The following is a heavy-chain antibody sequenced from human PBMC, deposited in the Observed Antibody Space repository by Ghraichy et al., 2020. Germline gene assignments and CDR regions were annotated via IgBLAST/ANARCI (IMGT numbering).Heavy chain of an antibody. Sequence: SGPTLVKPTQTLTLTCTFSGFSLSTSGVGVGWIRQPPGKALEWLALIYWDDNKRYSPSLKSRLTITKDTSKNQVVLALTNMDPVDTATYYCALVPTRSSSYTDYGMDVWGQGTTVTVPS. J-gene: IGHJ6*02. CDR2: IYWDDNK. CDR1: GFSLSTSGVG. D-gene: IGHD6-13*01. V-gene: IGHV2-5*02. CDR3: ALVPTRSSSYTDYGMDV.